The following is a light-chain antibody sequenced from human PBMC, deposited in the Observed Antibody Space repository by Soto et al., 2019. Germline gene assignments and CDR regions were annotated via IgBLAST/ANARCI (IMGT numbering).Light chain of an antibody. Sequence: IVLTQSPGTLSLSPGERATLSCRASQSVDSTYLTWYQQKPGQAPRLLIYAASGRATGIPDRFSGSGSGTDFTLTISRLEPEDFAVYYCQYYDTFRTFGQGNKVDIK. V-gene: IGKV3-20*01. CDR1: QSVDSTY. CDR2: AAS. J-gene: IGKJ1*01. CDR3: QYYDTFRT.